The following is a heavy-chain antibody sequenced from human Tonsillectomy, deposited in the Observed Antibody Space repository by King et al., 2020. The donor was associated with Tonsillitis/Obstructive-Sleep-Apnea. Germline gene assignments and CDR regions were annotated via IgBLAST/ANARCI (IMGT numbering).Heavy chain of an antibody. CDR3: ARGVVVVVGAIDYFDY. CDR2: INHSGST. CDR1: GGSFSGYY. V-gene: IGHV4-34*01. Sequence: VQLKQWGAGLLKPSETLSLTCAVYGGSFSGYYWNWIRQPPGQGLEWIGEINHSGSTNYNPSLKSRVTISVDTSKNQFSLNVNSVTAADTAVYYCARGVVVVVGAIDYFDYWGQGTLVTVSS. J-gene: IGHJ4*02. D-gene: IGHD2-15*01.